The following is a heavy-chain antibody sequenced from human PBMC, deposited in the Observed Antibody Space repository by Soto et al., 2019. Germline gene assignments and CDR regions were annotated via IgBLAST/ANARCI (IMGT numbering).Heavy chain of an antibody. CDR3: AKETNAYEINF. V-gene: IGHV3-30-3*01. CDR2: ISYDGNTQ. Sequence: QVQLVESGGGVVQPGGSLRLSCAASGFIFSGYAMHWVRQAPGKGLEWVAVISYDGNTQYYADSVKGRFTVSRDNSNNILYVEMNNLRDEDTAMYYCAKETNAYEINFWGQRNLVTVSP. CDR1: GFIFSGYA. J-gene: IGHJ4*02. D-gene: IGHD3-9*01.